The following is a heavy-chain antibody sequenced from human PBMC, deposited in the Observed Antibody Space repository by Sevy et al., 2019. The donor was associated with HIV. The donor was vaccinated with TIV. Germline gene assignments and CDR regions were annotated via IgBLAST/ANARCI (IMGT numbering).Heavy chain of an antibody. Sequence: GGSLRLSCAASGFTFSSYSMNWVRQAPGKGLEWVSSISSSSSYIYYADSVKGRFTISRDNAKNSLYLQMNSLRAEDTAVYYCARDSASSGAEGPFDYWGQGTLVTVSS. V-gene: IGHV3-21*01. D-gene: IGHD1-26*01. J-gene: IGHJ4*02. CDR1: GFTFSSYS. CDR3: ARDSASSGAEGPFDY. CDR2: ISSSSSYI.